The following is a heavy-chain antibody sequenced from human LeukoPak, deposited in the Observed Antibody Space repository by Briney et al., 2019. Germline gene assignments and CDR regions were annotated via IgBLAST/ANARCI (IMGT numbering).Heavy chain of an antibody. CDR3: ARDRLVVVRNWFDP. CDR1: GFTFSSYG. J-gene: IGHJ5*02. CDR2: IWYDGSNK. V-gene: IGHV3-33*01. D-gene: IGHD3-22*01. Sequence: GGSLRLSCAASGFTFSSYGMHWVRQAPGKGLEWVAVIWYDGSNKYYADFVKGRFTISRDNSKNTLYLQINSLRAKDTAVYYCARDRLVVVRNWFDPWGQGTLVTVSS.